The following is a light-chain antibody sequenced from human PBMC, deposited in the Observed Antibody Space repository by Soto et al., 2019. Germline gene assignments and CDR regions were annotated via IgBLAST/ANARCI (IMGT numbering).Light chain of an antibody. CDR2: DVS. V-gene: IGLV2-14*01. CDR3: SSYTSSSSPLA. Sequence: QSALTQPASVSGSPGQSITISCTGTSSDVGGYNYVSWYQQHPGKAPKLMIYDVSNRPSGVSNRFSGSKSGNTASLTIPGLQAEDEADYYCSSYTSSSSPLAFGTGTKVTVL. J-gene: IGLJ1*01. CDR1: SSDVGGYNY.